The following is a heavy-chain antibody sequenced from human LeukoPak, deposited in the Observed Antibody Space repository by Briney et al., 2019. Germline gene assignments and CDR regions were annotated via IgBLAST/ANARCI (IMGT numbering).Heavy chain of an antibody. J-gene: IGHJ4*02. Sequence: ASVKVSCKASGYTFTSYDINWVRQATGRGLEWMGWMNPNSGNTGYAQKFQGRVTITRNTSISTAYMELSSLRSEDTAVYYCARGGAPYGSGSYYNGLDYWGQGTLVTVSS. CDR3: ARGGAPYGSGSYYNGLDY. V-gene: IGHV1-8*03. D-gene: IGHD3-10*01. CDR2: MNPNSGNT. CDR1: GYTFTSYD.